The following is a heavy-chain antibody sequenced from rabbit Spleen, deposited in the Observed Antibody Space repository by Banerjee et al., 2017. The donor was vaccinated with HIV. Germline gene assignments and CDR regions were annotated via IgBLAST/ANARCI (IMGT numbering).Heavy chain of an antibody. V-gene: IGHV1S7*01. CDR3: ARDLVAVIGWNFNL. D-gene: IGHD1-1*01. CDR2: IDPVFGIT. CDR1: GFAFSSYY. J-gene: IGHJ4*01. Sequence: QLKESGGGLVQPGGSLKLSCKASGFAFSSYYMNWVRQAPGKGLEWIGYIDPVFGITYYATWVNGRFTISSHNAQNTLYLQLNSLTAADSATYFCARDLVAVIGWNFNLWGQGTLVTVS.